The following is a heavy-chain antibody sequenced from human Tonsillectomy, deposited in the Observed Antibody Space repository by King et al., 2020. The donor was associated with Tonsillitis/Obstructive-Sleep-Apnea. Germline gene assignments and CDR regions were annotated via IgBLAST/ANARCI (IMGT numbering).Heavy chain of an antibody. Sequence: VTLKESGPVLVKPTETLTLTCTVSGFSVSNTRIGVSWIRQPPGKALEWLAPIFSNDEKSYRPSLKSRLTISKDTPKSPVVLTMTNMDPVDTATYYCARIVYDILTGYYFDYWGQGTLVTVSS. CDR1: GFSVSNTRIG. V-gene: IGHV2-26*01. CDR2: IFSNDEK. CDR3: ARIVYDILTGYYFDY. D-gene: IGHD3-9*01. J-gene: IGHJ4*02.